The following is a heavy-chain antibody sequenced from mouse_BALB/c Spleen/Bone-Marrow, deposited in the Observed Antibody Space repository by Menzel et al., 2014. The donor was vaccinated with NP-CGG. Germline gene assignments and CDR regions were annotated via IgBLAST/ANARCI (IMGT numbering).Heavy chain of an antibody. Sequence: QVQLKESGAELMKPGALVKISCKATGYTFSNYWIEWVKQRPGHGLEWIGEILPGSGSSQYNEKFKGKATFTADTSSNTAYMQLSSLTSEDSAVYYCARGIRNYFDYWGQGTTLTVSS. V-gene: IGHV1-9*01. CDR2: ILPGSGSS. CDR3: ARGIRNYFDY. J-gene: IGHJ2*01. CDR1: GYTFSNYW. D-gene: IGHD3-2*02.